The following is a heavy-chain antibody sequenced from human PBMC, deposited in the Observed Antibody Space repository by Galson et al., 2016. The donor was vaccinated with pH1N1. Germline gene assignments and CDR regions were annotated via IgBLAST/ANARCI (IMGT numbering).Heavy chain of an antibody. Sequence: SLRLSCAASGFSFGDYAVSWVRQAPGKGLEWVGLIRSKVYGGTTEYAASVKGRFTILRDDSKYIAYLQMNSLRTEDTAVYFCTRARYNLLTGYLIDYWGQGTLVTVSS. CDR2: IRSKVYGGTT. V-gene: IGHV3-49*04. J-gene: IGHJ4*02. D-gene: IGHD3-9*01. CDR1: GFSFGDYA. CDR3: TRARYNLLTGYLIDY.